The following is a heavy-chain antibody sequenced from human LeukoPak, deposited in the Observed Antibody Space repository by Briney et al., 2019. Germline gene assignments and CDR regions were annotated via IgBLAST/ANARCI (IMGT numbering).Heavy chain of an antibody. D-gene: IGHD3-3*01. V-gene: IGHV1-8*01. CDR1: GYTFTSYD. Sequence: ASVKVSCRASGYTFTSYDINWVRQATGQGLEWMGWMNPNSGNTGYAQKFQGRVTMTRNTSISTAYMELSSLRSEDTAVYYCATAYCDFWSGYLKDYWGQGTLVTVSS. J-gene: IGHJ4*02. CDR2: MNPNSGNT. CDR3: ATAYCDFWSGYLKDY.